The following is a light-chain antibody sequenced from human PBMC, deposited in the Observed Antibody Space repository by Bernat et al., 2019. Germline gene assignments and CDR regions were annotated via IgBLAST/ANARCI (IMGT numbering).Light chain of an antibody. V-gene: IGKV3-11*01. CDR2: DSS. J-gene: IGKJ4*01. Sequence: EIVLTQSPATLSLSPGDSATLSCRASQSVNNYLAWYQQKPGQAPRLLIYDSSNRATGVPARFSGSGSGTDFILTISSLEPEDFAIYYCQQWGNWPAVTFGGGTKVEIK. CDR1: QSVNNY. CDR3: QQWGNWPAVT.